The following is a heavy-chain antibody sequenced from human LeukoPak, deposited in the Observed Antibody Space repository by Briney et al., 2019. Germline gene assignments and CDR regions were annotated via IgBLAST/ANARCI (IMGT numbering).Heavy chain of an antibody. Sequence: GGSLRLSCAASGFTVSSNYMNWVRQAPGKGLEWVSIIYSGGTTYYADSVKGRFTISRDNSKNTLYLQMNSLRVEDTAFYYCARAGGSIKPFDYWGQGTLVTVPS. CDR3: ARAGGSIKPFDY. D-gene: IGHD2-2*01. CDR2: IYSGGTT. V-gene: IGHV3-53*01. CDR1: GFTVSSNY. J-gene: IGHJ4*02.